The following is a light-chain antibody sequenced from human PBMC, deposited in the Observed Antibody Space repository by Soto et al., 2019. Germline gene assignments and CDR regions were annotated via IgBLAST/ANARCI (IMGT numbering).Light chain of an antibody. V-gene: IGKV3-20*01. CDR3: QQYDSSPRT. CDR2: GAS. CDR1: QSFSSNY. J-gene: IGKJ1*01. Sequence: ETALTQSPGTLSLSPGEGATLSCSASQSFSSNYLAWYQQKPGQAPRLLIFGASSRATGIQDRFSGRGSWTEFTLTISRLEPEDFAVYYCQQYDSSPRTFGPGTKV.